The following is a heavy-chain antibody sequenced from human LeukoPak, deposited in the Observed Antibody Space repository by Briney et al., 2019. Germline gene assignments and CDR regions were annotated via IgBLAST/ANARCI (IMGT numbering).Heavy chain of an antibody. CDR1: GFTFSDYY. CDR3: ARDSLYCSGGSCYPSVVYYYYGMDV. J-gene: IGHJ6*02. D-gene: IGHD2-15*01. CDR2: ISSRGSTI. V-gene: IGHV3-11*01. Sequence: PGGSLRLSCAASGFTFSDYYMSWIRQAPGKGLERVSYISSRGSTIYYADSVKGRFTISRDNAKNSLYLQMNSLRAEDTAVYYCARDSLYCSGGSCYPSVVYYYYGMDVWGQGTTVTVSS.